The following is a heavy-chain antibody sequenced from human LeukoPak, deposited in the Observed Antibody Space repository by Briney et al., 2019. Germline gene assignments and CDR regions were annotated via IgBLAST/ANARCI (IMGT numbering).Heavy chain of an antibody. Sequence: SETLSLTCTVSGGSISSCYWSWIRQPPGKGLEWIGSIYYGGSTYYNASLRSRVTTSVDTSKNQFSLELSSVTAADTAVYYCAKSTYYYDTFVNAFDLWGQGTVVTVSS. V-gene: IGHV4-59*04. D-gene: IGHD3-22*01. CDR1: GGSISSCY. CDR2: IYYGGST. CDR3: AKSTYYYDTFVNAFDL. J-gene: IGHJ3*01.